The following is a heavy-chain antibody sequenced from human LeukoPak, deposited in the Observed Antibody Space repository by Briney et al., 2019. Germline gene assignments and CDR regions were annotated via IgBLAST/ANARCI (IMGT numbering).Heavy chain of an antibody. D-gene: IGHD3-10*01. V-gene: IGHV3-7*01. CDR3: ARVVRGSGWYYYYGMDV. CDR1: GFTFSNYW. Sequence: PGGSLRLSCAASGFTFSNYWMTWVRQAPGKGLEWVANIKPDGSAQYYADSVRGRFTISRDSAKNSVFLQMNSLRAEDTAVYYCARVVRGSGWYYYYGMDVWGQGTTVTVSS. CDR2: IKPDGSAQ. J-gene: IGHJ6*02.